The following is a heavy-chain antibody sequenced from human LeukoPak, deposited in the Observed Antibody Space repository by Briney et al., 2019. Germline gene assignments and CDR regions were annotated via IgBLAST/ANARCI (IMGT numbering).Heavy chain of an antibody. V-gene: IGHV4-34*01. CDR1: GGSFSGYY. D-gene: IGHD5-18*01. J-gene: IGHJ4*02. CDR2: INHSGST. CDR3: ARVGRLRFDY. Sequence: SETLSLTCAVYGGSFSGYYWSWIRQPPGKGLEWIGEINHSGSTNYNPSLKSRVTISVDTSKNQFSLKLSSVTAADTAVYYCARVGRLRFDYWGQGTLVTVSS.